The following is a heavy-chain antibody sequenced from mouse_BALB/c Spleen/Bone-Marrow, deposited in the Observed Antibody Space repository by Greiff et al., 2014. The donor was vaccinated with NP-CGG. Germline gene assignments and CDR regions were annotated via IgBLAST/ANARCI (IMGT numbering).Heavy chain of an antibody. V-gene: IGHV2-6-7*01. CDR3: ARSFTTVGATPFDY. Sequence: QVQLKESGPSLVAPSQSLSITCTVSGFSLTGYGVNWVRQPPGKGLEWLGMIWGDGSTDYNSVLKSRLNISKDNSKSQVFLKMNSLQTDDTARYYCARSFTTVGATPFDYWGQGTTHTVSS. J-gene: IGHJ2*01. CDR1: GFSLTGYG. D-gene: IGHD1-1*02. CDR2: IWGDGST.